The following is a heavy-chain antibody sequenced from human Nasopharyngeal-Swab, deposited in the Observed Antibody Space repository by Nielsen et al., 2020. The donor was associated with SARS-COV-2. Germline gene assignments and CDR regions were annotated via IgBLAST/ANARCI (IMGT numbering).Heavy chain of an antibody. V-gene: IGHV3-73*01. CDR3: TTDFYFDY. CDR2: IGDKDHNYAT. J-gene: IGHJ4*02. Sequence: VRQMPGKGLEWVGRIGDKDHNYATIYGASVQGRFTISRDDSKNTAFLQMDSLKTEDTALYYCTTDFYFDYWGQGTLVTVSS.